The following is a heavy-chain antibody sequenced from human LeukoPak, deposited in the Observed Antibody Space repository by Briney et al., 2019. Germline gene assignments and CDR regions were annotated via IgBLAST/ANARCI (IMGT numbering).Heavy chain of an antibody. V-gene: IGHV4-4*02. CDR3: AREGGPYRPLDY. Sequence: NPSETLSLTCGVSGGSITNTNYWTRVRRPPRKGLEWIGEDNLQGSTNYNPSLMGRVAISVDTTANHISLQLTSVTAADTAVYYCAREGGPYRPLDYSGQGTLVTVSS. CDR1: GGSITNTNY. CDR2: DNLQGST. J-gene: IGHJ4*02.